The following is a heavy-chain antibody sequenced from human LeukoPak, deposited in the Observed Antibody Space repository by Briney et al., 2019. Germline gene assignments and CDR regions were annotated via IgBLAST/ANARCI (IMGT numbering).Heavy chain of an antibody. CDR1: GGSISSYY. V-gene: IGHV4-59*08. D-gene: IGHD3-10*01. CDR2: IYYSGST. J-gene: IGHJ5*02. CDR3: ARHGGWFGSNWFDP. Sequence: SETLSLTCTVSGGSISSYYWSWIRQPPGKGREWIGYIYYSGSTNYNPSLKSRVTISVDPSKNQFSLKLSSVPAADTAVYYCARHGGWFGSNWFDPWGQGTLVTVSS.